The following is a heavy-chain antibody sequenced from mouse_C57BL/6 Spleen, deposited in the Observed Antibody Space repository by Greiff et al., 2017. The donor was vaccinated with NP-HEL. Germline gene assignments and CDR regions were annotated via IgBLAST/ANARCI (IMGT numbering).Heavy chain of an antibody. V-gene: IGHV1-15*01. CDR2: IDPETGGT. Sequence: VQLQQSGAELVRPGASVTLSCKASGYTFTDYEMHWVKQTPVHGLEWIGAIDPETGGTAYNQKFKGKAILTADKSSSTAYMELRSLTSEDSAVYYCTRATLLGTFYWYFDVWGTGTTVTVSS. D-gene: IGHD2-1*01. CDR1: GYTFTDYE. CDR3: TRATLLGTFYWYFDV. J-gene: IGHJ1*03.